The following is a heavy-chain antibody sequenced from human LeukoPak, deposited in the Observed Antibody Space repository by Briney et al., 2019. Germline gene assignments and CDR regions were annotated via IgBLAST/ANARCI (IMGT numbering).Heavy chain of an antibody. CDR3: AKGRDKYQLLSKNWFDP. V-gene: IGHV3-9*01. J-gene: IGHJ5*02. Sequence: TGGSLRLSCAASGFTFDDYAMHWVRQAPGKGLEWVSGISWNSGSIGYADSVKGRFTISRDNAKSSLYLQMNSLRAEDTALYYCAKGRDKYQLLSKNWFDPWGQGTLVTVSS. CDR2: ISWNSGSI. CDR1: GFTFDDYA. D-gene: IGHD2-2*01.